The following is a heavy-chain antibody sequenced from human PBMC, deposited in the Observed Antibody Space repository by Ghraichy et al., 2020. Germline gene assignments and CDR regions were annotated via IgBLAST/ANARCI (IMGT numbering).Heavy chain of an antibody. V-gene: IGHV3-7*03. CDR1: AFTFSSYW. D-gene: IGHD3-22*01. CDR2: IKQDGSEK. J-gene: IGHJ6*02. Sequence: GESLNISCVASAFTFSSYWMSWVRQGPGKGLEWVANIKQDGSEKYYVDSVKGRFTISRDNARNSLYLQMNSLRAEDTAVYYCARVPKGYYDSSGYYYDYYYGMDVWGQGTTVTVSS. CDR3: ARVPKGYYDSSGYYYDYYYGMDV.